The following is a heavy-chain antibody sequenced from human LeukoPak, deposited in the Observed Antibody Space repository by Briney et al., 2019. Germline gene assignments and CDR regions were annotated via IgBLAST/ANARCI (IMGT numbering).Heavy chain of an antibody. CDR2: IRSKAYGGTT. CDR1: GFTFGDYA. D-gene: IGHD3-10*01. V-gene: IGHV3-49*03. Sequence: PGRSLRLSCTASGFTFGDYAMSWFRQAPGKGLEWVGFIRSKAYGGTTEYAASVKGRFTISRDDSKSIAYLQMNSLKTEDTAVYYCTRAGYYGSGSYYDYWGQGTLVTVSS. J-gene: IGHJ4*02. CDR3: TRAGYYGSGSYYDY.